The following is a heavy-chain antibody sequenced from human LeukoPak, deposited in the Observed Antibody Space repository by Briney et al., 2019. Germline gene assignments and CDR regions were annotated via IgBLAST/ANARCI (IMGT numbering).Heavy chain of an antibody. CDR1: GYTFTDYF. V-gene: IGHV1-2*02. CDR2: INPNIGDA. CDR3: ARMALDGGDSIGFDS. J-gene: IGHJ5*01. Sequence: ASVKVSCKASGYTFTDYFIHWVRQAPGQGLEWMRWINPNIGDASYAQKFQDRVTMTRDRPINTAYMELSRLTSDDTAVYYCARMALDGGDSIGFDSWGQGTLVTVSS. D-gene: IGHD2-21*02.